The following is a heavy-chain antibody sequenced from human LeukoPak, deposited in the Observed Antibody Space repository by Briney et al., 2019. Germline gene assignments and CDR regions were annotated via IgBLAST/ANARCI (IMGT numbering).Heavy chain of an antibody. CDR1: GFTFSSYW. D-gene: IGHD6-19*01. CDR3: ARSGIRAVAGRGFGY. J-gene: IGHJ4*02. CDR2: IKQDGSEK. V-gene: IGHV3-7*01. Sequence: GGSLRLSCAASGFTFSSYWMSWVRQAPGKGLEWVANIKQDGSEKYYVDSVKGRFTISRDNAKNSLYLQMNSLRAEDTAVYYCARSGIRAVAGRGFGYWGQGTLVTVSS.